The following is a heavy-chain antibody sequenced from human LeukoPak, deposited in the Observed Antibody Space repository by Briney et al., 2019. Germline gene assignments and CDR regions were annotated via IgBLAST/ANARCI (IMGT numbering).Heavy chain of an antibody. V-gene: IGHV3-11*01. Sequence: GGSLRLPCAASGFTFSDYYISWIRQAPGKGLEWVSYISSSCSTIYYADSVEDRFTNPRDNAKNSLYLQMNSLRAEDTAVYYCASRLNGGPPPKWGQGTLVTVSS. D-gene: IGHD4-23*01. CDR3: ASRLNGGPPPK. CDR1: GFTFSDYY. J-gene: IGHJ4*02. CDR2: ISSSCSTI.